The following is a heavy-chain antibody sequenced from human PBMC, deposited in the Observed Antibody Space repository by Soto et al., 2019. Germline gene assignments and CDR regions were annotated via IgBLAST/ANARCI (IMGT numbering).Heavy chain of an antibody. V-gene: IGHV3-64D*06. D-gene: IGHD3-16*02. CDR1: GFTFSSYA. J-gene: IGHJ4*02. CDR2: ISSNGGST. CDR3: VKARNYVWGSYRSSLDY. Sequence: VGSLRLSCSASGFTFSSYAMHWVRQAPGKGLEYVSAISSNGGSTYYADSVKGRFTISRDNSKNTLYLQMSSLRAEDTAVYYCVKARNYVWGSYRSSLDYWGQGTLVTVSS.